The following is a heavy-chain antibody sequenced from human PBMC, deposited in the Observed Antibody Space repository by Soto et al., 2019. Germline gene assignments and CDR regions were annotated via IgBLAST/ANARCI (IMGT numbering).Heavy chain of an antibody. D-gene: IGHD2-8*01. CDR3: ARDRSPIVLMVYASPPSHDAFGI. J-gene: IGHJ3*02. V-gene: IGHV3-21*01. CDR1: GVTFSSYS. CDR2: ISSSSSYI. Sequence: GGSLRLSCAASGVTFSSYSMNWVRQAPGKGLEWVSSISSSSSYIYYADSVKGRFTISRDNAKNSLYLQMNSLRAEDTAVYYCARDRSPIVLMVYASPPSHDAFGIWGQGTMVTAS.